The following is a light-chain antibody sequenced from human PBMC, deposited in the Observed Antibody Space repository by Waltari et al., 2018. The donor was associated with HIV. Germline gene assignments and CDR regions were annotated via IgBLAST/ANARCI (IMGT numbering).Light chain of an antibody. CDR3: GAWDSRLSAVL. Sequence: QSVLTQPPSVSAAPGQKVTISCSGGSSNIGNNYVSWYQQLPGTAPKLLIDDDDKRPSVIPDRFSGSKSGMSGTLGITGLQTGDEADYYCGAWDSRLSAVLFGGGTKLTVL. J-gene: IGLJ2*01. CDR1: SSNIGNNY. CDR2: DDD. V-gene: IGLV1-51*01.